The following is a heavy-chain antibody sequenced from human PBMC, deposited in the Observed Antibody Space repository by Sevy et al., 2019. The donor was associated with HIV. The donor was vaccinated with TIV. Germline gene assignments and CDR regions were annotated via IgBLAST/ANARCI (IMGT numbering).Heavy chain of an antibody. CDR2: ISYDGSNK. CDR3: AKHLIAAAGPFDY. Sequence: GGSLRLSCAASGFTLSSYGMHWVRQAPGKGLEWVAVISYDGSNKYYADSVKGRFTISRDNSKNTLYLQMNSLRAEDTAVYYCAKHLIAAAGPFDYWGQGTLVTVSS. D-gene: IGHD6-13*01. V-gene: IGHV3-30*18. CDR1: GFTLSSYG. J-gene: IGHJ4*02.